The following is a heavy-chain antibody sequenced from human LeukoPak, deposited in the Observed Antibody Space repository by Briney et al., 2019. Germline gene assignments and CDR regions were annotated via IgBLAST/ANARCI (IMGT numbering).Heavy chain of an antibody. V-gene: IGHV1-8*01. Sequence: ASVKLSCKASRYTFTSYDINWVRQATGQGLEWWGWMNPKRVNTGYAHKFQGRVTITTYTSITPAYMELSNLTSEHTAVYYCPRARKVRGPRVRYYYYMDVWGKGTTVTVSS. J-gene: IGHJ6*03. D-gene: IGHD3-10*01. CDR1: RYTFTSYD. CDR3: PRARKVRGPRVRYYYYMDV. CDR2: MNPKRVNT.